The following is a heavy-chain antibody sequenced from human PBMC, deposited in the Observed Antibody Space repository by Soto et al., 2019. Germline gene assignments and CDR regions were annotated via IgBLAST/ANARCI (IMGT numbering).Heavy chain of an antibody. CDR1: GYIFTDHC. CDR3: ARTAAAGKYYYGVDV. Sequence: LGESLKISCKGSGYIFTDHCIVWVRQMAGKGLEWVGIIYPGDSDIRYSPSFQGQVTISADMSISTAYLQWSSLKASDTAIYYCARTAAAGKYYYGVDVWGQGTTVTVSS. J-gene: IGHJ6*02. CDR2: IYPGDSDI. V-gene: IGHV5-51*01. D-gene: IGHD6-13*01.